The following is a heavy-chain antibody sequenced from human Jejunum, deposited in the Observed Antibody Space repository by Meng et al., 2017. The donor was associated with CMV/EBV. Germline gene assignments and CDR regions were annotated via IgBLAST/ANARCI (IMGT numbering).Heavy chain of an antibody. CDR1: GFSFDDYA. V-gene: IGHV3-30-3*02. J-gene: IGHJ2*01. Sequence: GFSFDDYAMNWGRQATGKGLEWLAVVQYDGRSETYTDSVKGRFTISRDNPNNTLYLHMNSMRPDDTAIYYCAKDRGSGSTWYWHFDLWGRGTLVTVSS. D-gene: IGHD1-26*01. CDR3: AKDRGSGSTWYWHFDL. CDR2: VQYDGRSE.